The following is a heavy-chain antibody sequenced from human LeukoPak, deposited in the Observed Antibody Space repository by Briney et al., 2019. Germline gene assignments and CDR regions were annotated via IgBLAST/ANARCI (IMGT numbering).Heavy chain of an antibody. CDR1: EFTFSNFW. CDR3: TRVFATGPSFDY. CDR2: ISDDGTHT. D-gene: IGHD3-9*01. Sequence: PGGSLRLSCAASEFTFSNFWMHWVRHSPGKGLEWVSRISDDGTHTVYADSVKGRFTISRDNAKNTLYLQMNSLRADDTAVYYCTRVFATGPSFDYWGQGTLVTVSS. V-gene: IGHV3-74*01. J-gene: IGHJ4*02.